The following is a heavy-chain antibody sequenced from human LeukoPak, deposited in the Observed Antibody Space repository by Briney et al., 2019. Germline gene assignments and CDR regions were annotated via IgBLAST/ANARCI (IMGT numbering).Heavy chain of an antibody. V-gene: IGHV1-69*13. CDR1: GGTFSSYA. D-gene: IGHD3-22*01. Sequence: ASVKVSCKASGGTFSSYAISWVRQAPGQGLEWMGGIIPIFGTANYAQKFQGRVTITADESTSTAYMELSSLRSEDTAVYYCAREYYDSSGPDYWGQGTLVTVSS. CDR3: AREYYDSSGPDY. J-gene: IGHJ4*02. CDR2: IIPIFGTA.